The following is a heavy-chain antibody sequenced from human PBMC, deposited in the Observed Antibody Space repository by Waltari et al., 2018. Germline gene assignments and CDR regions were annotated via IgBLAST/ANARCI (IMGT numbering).Heavy chain of an antibody. D-gene: IGHD5-18*01. J-gene: IGHJ4*02. CDR1: GFTFSSYS. Sequence: EVQLVESGGGLVQPGGSLRLSCAASGFTFSSYSMHWVRQAPGKGLEWVSYISSSSSTIYYADSVKGRFTISRDNAKNSLYLQMNSLRAEDTAVYYCARKIQSVVDWGQGTLVTVSS. CDR2: ISSSSSTI. CDR3: ARKIQSVVD. V-gene: IGHV3-48*01.